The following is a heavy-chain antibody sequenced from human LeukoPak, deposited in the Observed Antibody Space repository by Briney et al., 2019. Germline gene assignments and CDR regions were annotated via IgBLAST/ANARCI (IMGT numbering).Heavy chain of an antibody. V-gene: IGHV3-21*01. D-gene: IGHD2/OR15-2a*01. CDR1: VVTFSSYS. CDR3: AREEYKGFDY. J-gene: IGHJ4*02. CDR2: ISSSSSYI. Sequence: PGGSLRLSRAASVVTFSSYSMNCGREAPGEGLGWVSSISSSSSYIYYADSVKGRFTISRDNAKNSLYLQMNSLRAEDTAVYYCAREEYKGFDYWGQGTLVTVSS.